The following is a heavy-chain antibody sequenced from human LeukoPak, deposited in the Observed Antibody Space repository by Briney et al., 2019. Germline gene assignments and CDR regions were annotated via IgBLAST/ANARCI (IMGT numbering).Heavy chain of an antibody. V-gene: IGHV3-53*01. D-gene: IGHD3-22*01. CDR1: GFTVSSNY. CDR3: ARDAMIVDDASDI. CDR2: IYSSGNT. J-gene: IGHJ3*02. Sequence: GGSLRLSCAASGFTVSSNYMSWVRQAPGKGLEWVSVIYSSGNTYYADSVKGRFTISRDNSKNTLYLQMNSLRAEDTAVYYCARDAMIVDDASDIRGQGTMVTVSS.